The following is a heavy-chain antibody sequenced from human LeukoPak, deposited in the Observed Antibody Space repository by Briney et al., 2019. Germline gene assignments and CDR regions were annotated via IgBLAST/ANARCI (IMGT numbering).Heavy chain of an antibody. Sequence: SETLSLTCSVSSGSISSSNYYWGWIRQPPGKGLERIGNIYYSRSAYYNPSLKSRVTISIDTSKNQFSLNLRSVTAADTAVYYCARSRGVGRLNAFDIWGLGTMVTVSS. V-gene: IGHV4-39*07. CDR3: ARSRGVGRLNAFDI. CDR1: SGSISSSNYY. D-gene: IGHD1-26*01. J-gene: IGHJ3*02. CDR2: IYYSRSA.